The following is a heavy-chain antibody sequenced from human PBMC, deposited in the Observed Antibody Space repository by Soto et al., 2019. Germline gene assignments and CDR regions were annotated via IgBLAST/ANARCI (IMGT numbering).Heavy chain of an antibody. D-gene: IGHD6-13*01. CDR1: GFTFSSYA. CDR3: AGVSSSWYQDYFDY. J-gene: IGHJ4*02. Sequence: GSLRLSCAASGFTFSSYAMSWVRQAPGKGLEWVSAISGSGGSTYYADSVKGRFAISRDNSKNTLYLQMNSLRAEDTAVYYCAGVSSSWYQDYFDYRGQGTLVTVSS. CDR2: ISGSGGST. V-gene: IGHV3-23*01.